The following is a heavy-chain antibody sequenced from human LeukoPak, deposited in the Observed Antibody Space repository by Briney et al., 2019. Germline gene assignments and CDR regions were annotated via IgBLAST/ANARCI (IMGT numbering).Heavy chain of an antibody. V-gene: IGHV3-74*01. CDR1: GFTFSSDW. Sequence: GGYLRLSCAATGFTFSSDWMHWVRQAAGKGLVWVSRINSDGSSTTYADSVKGRFTISRDNANNTLYLQMSSLRAEDTAVYYCARGAWGSHDYWGQGTLVTVSS. CDR2: INSDGSST. J-gene: IGHJ4*02. CDR3: ARGAWGSHDY. D-gene: IGHD7-27*01.